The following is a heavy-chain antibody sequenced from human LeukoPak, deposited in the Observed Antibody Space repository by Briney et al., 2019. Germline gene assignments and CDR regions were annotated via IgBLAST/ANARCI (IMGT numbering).Heavy chain of an antibody. Sequence: GGSLRLSCAASGFTFDDYTMHWVRQAPGKGLVWVSRIISDGTSTIYADSVKGRFTISRDNAKNTLYLQMNSLRAEDTAVYYCARGLKFRGSDGMDVWGQGTTVTVSS. CDR3: ARGLKFRGSDGMDV. D-gene: IGHD3-10*01. V-gene: IGHV3-74*01. J-gene: IGHJ6*02. CDR1: GFTFDDYT. CDR2: IISDGTST.